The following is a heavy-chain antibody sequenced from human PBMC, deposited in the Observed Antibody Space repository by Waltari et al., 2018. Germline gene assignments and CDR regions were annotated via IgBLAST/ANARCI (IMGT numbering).Heavy chain of an antibody. CDR1: GYTFTGYY. V-gene: IGHV1-2*05. CDR2: IKPNSGGT. D-gene: IGHD4-17*01. Sequence: QVQLVQSGAEVKKPGASVKVSCKASGYTFTGYYMYWVRQAPGQGLEWMGRIKPNSGGTNYAQKFQGRVTMTRETSIRTAYMELSRVRSDDTGGYYCARGPGDYGSDYWGQGTLVTVSS. CDR3: ARGPGDYGSDY. J-gene: IGHJ4*02.